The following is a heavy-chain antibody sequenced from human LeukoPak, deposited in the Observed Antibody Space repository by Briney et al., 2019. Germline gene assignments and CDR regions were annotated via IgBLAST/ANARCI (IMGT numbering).Heavy chain of an antibody. V-gene: IGHV4-4*07. J-gene: IGHJ3*02. Sequence: PSETLSLTCTVSGGSISSYYWSWIRQPAGKGLEWIGRIYTSGSTNYNPSLKSRVTMPVDTSKNQFSLKLSSVTAADTAVYYCARDLLNHYDILTGYYKGVDAFDIWGQGTMVTVSS. D-gene: IGHD3-9*01. CDR3: ARDLLNHYDILTGYYKGVDAFDI. CDR2: IYTSGST. CDR1: GGSISSYY.